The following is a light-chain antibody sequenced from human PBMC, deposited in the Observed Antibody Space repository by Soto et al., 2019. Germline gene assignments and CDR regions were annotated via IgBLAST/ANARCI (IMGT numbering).Light chain of an antibody. CDR3: SSYTRSRNLV. CDR1: SSDVGAYNY. J-gene: IGLJ1*01. Sequence: QSVLTQPASVSGSPGQSITISCTGTSSDVGAYNYVSWYQQHPGKAPKLMIYEVSNRPSGVSPRFSGSKSDNTASLTISGLQTDADADYDCSSYTRSRNLVFGNGTNLTV. V-gene: IGLV2-14*01. CDR2: EVS.